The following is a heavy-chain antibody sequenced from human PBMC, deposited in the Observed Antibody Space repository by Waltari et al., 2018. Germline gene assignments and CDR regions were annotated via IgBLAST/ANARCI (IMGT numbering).Heavy chain of an antibody. V-gene: IGHV3-66*01. CDR1: GFTVSSNY. Sequence: EVQLVESGGGLVQPGGSLRLSCAASGFTVSSNYMSWVRQAQGKGLGWVSLIYSGGRTYYADSVKGRFTIARDNSKNTLYLQMNSLRAEDTAVYYCTRDAGAVAAEGDYWGQGTLVTVSS. CDR2: IYSGGRT. CDR3: TRDAGAVAAEGDY. J-gene: IGHJ4*02. D-gene: IGHD6-19*01.